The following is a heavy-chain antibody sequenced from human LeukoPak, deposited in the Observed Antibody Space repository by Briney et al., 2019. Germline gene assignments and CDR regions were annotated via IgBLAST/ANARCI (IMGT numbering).Heavy chain of an antibody. CDR2: ISSSGSTI. J-gene: IGHJ5*02. Sequence: PWGSLRLSCAASGFTFSSYEMNWVRQAPGKGLEWVSYISSSGSTIYYADSVKGRFTISRDNAKNSLYLQMNSLRAEDTAVYYCAREAGSSGWYIWFDPWGQGTLVTVSS. CDR1: GFTFSSYE. V-gene: IGHV3-48*03. D-gene: IGHD6-19*01. CDR3: AREAGSSGWYIWFDP.